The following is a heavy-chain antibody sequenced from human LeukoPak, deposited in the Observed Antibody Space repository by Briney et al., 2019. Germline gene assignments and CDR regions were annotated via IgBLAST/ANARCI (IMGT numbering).Heavy chain of an antibody. Sequence: GGSLRLSCAASGFNFGTYAMSWVRQAPGKGLEWVSSISNSGDSTYYRDSVKDRFILSRDNSKNTLYLQLNSLRAEDTAVYYCARVDFWSGYYMNYYYYGMDVWGQGTTVTVSS. CDR1: GFNFGTYA. CDR3: ARVDFWSGYYMNYYYYGMDV. D-gene: IGHD3-3*01. V-gene: IGHV3-23*01. CDR2: ISNSGDST. J-gene: IGHJ6*02.